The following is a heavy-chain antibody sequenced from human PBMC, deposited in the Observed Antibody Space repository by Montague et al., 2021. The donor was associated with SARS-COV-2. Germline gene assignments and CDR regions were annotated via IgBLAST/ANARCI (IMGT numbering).Heavy chain of an antibody. V-gene: IGHV4-4*07. D-gene: IGHD2-15*01. CDR2: IYVSRGS. Sequence: SETLSLTCTVSGDSITSFHWNWIRQPPGTGLERIWRIYVSRGSNSNYSLKIRVTMSVAMSKNQYSLKLNSVTAADTAVYYCGRWVVAANPVVDYWGRGTLVTVSS. CDR3: GRWVVAANPVVDY. CDR1: GDSITSFH. J-gene: IGHJ4*02.